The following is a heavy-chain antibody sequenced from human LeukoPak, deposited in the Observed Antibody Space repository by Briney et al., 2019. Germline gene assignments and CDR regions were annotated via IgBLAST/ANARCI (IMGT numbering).Heavy chain of an antibody. Sequence: GGSLRLSCAASGFTFSRYWMHWVRQTPGKGLVWVSRINFDGSSTSYADSVRGRFTISRDNAKNTLYLQMNSLRVEDTAVYYCARDPGSRSSWYDYWGQGTLVTVSS. CDR2: INFDGSST. CDR1: GFTFSRYW. V-gene: IGHV3-74*01. J-gene: IGHJ4*02. D-gene: IGHD6-13*01. CDR3: ARDPGSRSSWYDY.